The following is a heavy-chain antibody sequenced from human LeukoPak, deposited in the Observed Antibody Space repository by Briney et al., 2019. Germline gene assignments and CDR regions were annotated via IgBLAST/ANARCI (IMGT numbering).Heavy chain of an antibody. Sequence: SETLSLTCTVSGGSTSSGSYYWTWIRQPAGKGLEWIGRIYTSGSTNYNPSLKSRVTISGDTSKNQFSLKLSSVTAADTAVYYCARVPTAILVLDYWGQGTLVTVSS. J-gene: IGHJ4*02. CDR3: ARVPTAILVLDY. V-gene: IGHV4-61*02. CDR2: IYTSGST. CDR1: GGSTSSGSYY. D-gene: IGHD2-2*01.